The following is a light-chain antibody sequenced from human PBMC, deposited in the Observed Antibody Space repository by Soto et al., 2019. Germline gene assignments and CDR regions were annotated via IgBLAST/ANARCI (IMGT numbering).Light chain of an antibody. V-gene: IGLV2-23*02. J-gene: IGLJ1*01. CDR2: KVN. Sequence: QSVLTQPASVSGSPGHSITISCAGTGXDVGAYKIVSWSKQNQGKDKKLIICKVNTRTSGISNRLSGSKYGDTDSLKIYGIKDEDEADYLCCSYAGTVAYVFGTGTKVTVL. CDR1: GXDVGAYKI. CDR3: CSYAGTVAYV.